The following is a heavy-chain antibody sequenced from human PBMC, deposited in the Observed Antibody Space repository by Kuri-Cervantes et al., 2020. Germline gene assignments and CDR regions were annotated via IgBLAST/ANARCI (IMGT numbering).Heavy chain of an antibody. J-gene: IGHJ4*02. D-gene: IGHD3-16*01. CDR2: IWYDGSNK. CDR1: GFTFSSYG. CDR3: ARDAGYHYDRFDY. Sequence: GESLKISCAASGFTFSSYGMRWVRQAPGKGLEWVAVIWYDGSNKYYADSVKGRFTISRDNSKNSLYLQMDSLRDEDTAVYYCARDAGYHYDRFDYWGQGTLVTVSS. V-gene: IGHV3-33*01.